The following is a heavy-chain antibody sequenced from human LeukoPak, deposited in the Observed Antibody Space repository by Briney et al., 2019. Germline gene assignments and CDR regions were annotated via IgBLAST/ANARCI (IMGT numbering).Heavy chain of an antibody. J-gene: IGHJ4*02. CDR2: IRYDGSNK. V-gene: IGHV3-30*02. D-gene: IGHD3-10*01. CDR3: AKNYYGSGSYYTGPRTYIDY. CDR1: GFTFSSYG. Sequence: SGGSLRLSCAASGFTFSSYGMHWVRQAPGKGLEWVAFIRYDGSNKYYADSVKGRFTISRDNSKNTLYLQMNSLRAEDTAVYYCAKNYYGSGSYYTGPRTYIDYWGQGTLVTVSS.